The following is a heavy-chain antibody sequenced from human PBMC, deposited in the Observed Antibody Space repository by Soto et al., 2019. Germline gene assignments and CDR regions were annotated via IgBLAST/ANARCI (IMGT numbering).Heavy chain of an antibody. J-gene: IGHJ4*02. CDR1: GGSFSGYY. Sequence: SETLSLTCAVYGGSFSGYYWSWIRQPPGKGLEWIGDINHSGSTNYNPSLKSRVTISVDTSKNQFSLKLSSVTAADTAVYYCARTIGDDGSGTFYYWGQGTLVTVS. CDR2: INHSGST. V-gene: IGHV4-34*01. CDR3: ARTIGDDGSGTFYY. D-gene: IGHD3-10*01.